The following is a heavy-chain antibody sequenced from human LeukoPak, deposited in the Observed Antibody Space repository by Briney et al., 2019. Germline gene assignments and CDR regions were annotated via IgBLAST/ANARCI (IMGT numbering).Heavy chain of an antibody. CDR3: ARGGDYPFDY. Sequence: SETLSLTCTVSGGSISGYFWNWVRQSPGKGLDWIGRIYTSGNTNYNPSLKSRVTISLDMSKNQFSLKLSSVTAADTALYYCARGGDYPFDYWGQGTLVTVSS. CDR1: GGSISGYF. CDR2: IYTSGNT. D-gene: IGHD4-17*01. V-gene: IGHV4-4*08. J-gene: IGHJ4*02.